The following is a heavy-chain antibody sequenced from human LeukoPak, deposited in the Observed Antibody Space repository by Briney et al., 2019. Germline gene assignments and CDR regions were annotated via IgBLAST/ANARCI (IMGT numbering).Heavy chain of an antibody. Sequence: RSGGPLRLSCAASGFTFSDYYMFWIRQAPGKGLEWISYISSAGSDMTYADSVKGRFTISRDNAKNSLYLQMNSLRAEDTAVYYCAWPTREPNYWGRGTLVTVSS. J-gene: IGHJ4*02. D-gene: IGHD1-26*01. V-gene: IGHV3-11*01. CDR3: AWPTREPNY. CDR2: ISSAGSDM. CDR1: GFTFSDYY.